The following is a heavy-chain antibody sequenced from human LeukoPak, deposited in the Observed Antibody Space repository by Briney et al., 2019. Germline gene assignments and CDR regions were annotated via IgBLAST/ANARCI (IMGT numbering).Heavy chain of an antibody. J-gene: IGHJ4*02. V-gene: IGHV4-59*01. CDR1: GGSISGYY. CDR3: ARDRGPRYSSGWSFDY. Sequence: SETLSLTCTVSGGSISGYYWSWIRQPPGKGLEWIGYIYYSGSTSYNPSLKSRVTISVDTSKNQFSLKLSSVTAADTAVYYCARDRGPRYSSGWSFDYWGQGTLVTVSS. D-gene: IGHD6-19*01. CDR2: IYYSGST.